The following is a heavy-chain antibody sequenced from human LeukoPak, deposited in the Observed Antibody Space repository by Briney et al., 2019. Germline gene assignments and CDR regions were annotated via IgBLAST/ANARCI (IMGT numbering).Heavy chain of an antibody. V-gene: IGHV4-59*12. CDR2: IYYSGST. Sequence: SETLSLTCTVSGGSISPYYWSWIRQPPGKGLEWIGYIYYSGSTNYNPSLKSRVTISVDTSKNQFSLKLSSVTAADTAVYYCARDDSSGWYGAFDIWGQGTMVTVSS. CDR3: ARDDSSGWYGAFDI. CDR1: GGSISPYY. J-gene: IGHJ3*02. D-gene: IGHD6-19*01.